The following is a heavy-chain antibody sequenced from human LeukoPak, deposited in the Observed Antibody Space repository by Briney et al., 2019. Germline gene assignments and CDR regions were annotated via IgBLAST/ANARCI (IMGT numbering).Heavy chain of an antibody. J-gene: IGHJ4*02. CDR1: GFTFDDYA. V-gene: IGHV3-9*01. D-gene: IGHD3-10*01. CDR3: AKDKATMVRGVFDY. Sequence: SGGSLRLSCAASGFTFDDYAMHWVRQAPGKGLEWVSCISGNSGSIGYADSVKGRFTISRDNAKNSLYLQMNSLRAEDTALYYCAKDKATMVRGVFDYWGQGTLVTVSS. CDR2: ISGNSGSI.